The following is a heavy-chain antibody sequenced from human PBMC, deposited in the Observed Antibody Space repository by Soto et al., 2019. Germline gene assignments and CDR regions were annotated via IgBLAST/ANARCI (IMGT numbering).Heavy chain of an antibody. CDR2: IIPIFGTA. V-gene: IGHV1-69*13. D-gene: IGHD6-13*01. CDR3: ARAGNPGIAATDY. J-gene: IGHJ4*02. Sequence: SVKVSCKASGGTFSSYAISWVRQAPGQGLEWMGGIIPIFGTANYAQKLQGRVTITADESTRTSYMELSSLRSEDTAVYYCARAGNPGIAATDYWGQGTLVTVSS. CDR1: GGTFSSYA.